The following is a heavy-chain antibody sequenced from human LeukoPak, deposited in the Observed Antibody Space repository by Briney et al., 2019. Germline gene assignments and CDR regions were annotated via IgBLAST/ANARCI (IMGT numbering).Heavy chain of an antibody. V-gene: IGHV4-39*01. CDR2: IYSGNT. J-gene: IGHJ5*02. CDR3: ARPKSRLSWFDP. Sequence: NSSETLSLTCTVSGVSVTSTDYQWGWIRQPPGKGLEWIGSIYSGNTYYNPSLKSRVTIFVDTSKNQFSLKLRSATAADTAVYYCARPKSRLSWFDPWGQGTLVTVSS. CDR1: GVSVTSTDYQ.